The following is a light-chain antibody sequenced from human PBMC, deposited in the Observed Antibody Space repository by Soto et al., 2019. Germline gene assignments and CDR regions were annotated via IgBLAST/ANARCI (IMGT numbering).Light chain of an antibody. J-gene: IGKJ1*01. CDR3: QQYVSSPQT. V-gene: IGKV3-20*01. CDR1: QSISGTY. Sequence: EIVLTQSPGTLSLSPGERATLSCRASQSISGTYLAWYQQQPGQAPRLLIYGVSSRATGIPDGFSGSGSGTDFTLTISRLEPEDFAVYYCQQYVSSPQTFGQGAKVEI. CDR2: GVS.